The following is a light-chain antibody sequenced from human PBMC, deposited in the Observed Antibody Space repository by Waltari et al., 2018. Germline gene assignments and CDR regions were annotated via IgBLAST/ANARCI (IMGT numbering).Light chain of an antibody. CDR3: QQRRNWPPT. Sequence: VLTQSPATLSLSPGERATLSCRDSQSVDDYMAWYQQKPGQSPRLLIYDASNRATGIPIRFSGSGFGTDFTLTISSLEPDDFAHYYCQQRRNWPPTFGQGTKVEIK. CDR2: DAS. J-gene: IGKJ1*01. V-gene: IGKV3-11*01. CDR1: QSVDDY.